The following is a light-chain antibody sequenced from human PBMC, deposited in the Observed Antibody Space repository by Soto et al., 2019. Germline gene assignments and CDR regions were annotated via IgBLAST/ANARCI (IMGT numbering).Light chain of an antibody. CDR3: AVWDDSLNVWV. V-gene: IGLV1-44*01. Sequence: QSVLTQPPSVSGTPGQRVTISCSGSSSNIGSNTVNWYQQLPGTAPKLLIFSNDQRPSGVPDRFSGSESGTSASLAISGLQSEDEADYFCAVWDDSLNVWVFGGGTKLTVL. CDR1: SSNIGSNT. J-gene: IGLJ3*02. CDR2: SND.